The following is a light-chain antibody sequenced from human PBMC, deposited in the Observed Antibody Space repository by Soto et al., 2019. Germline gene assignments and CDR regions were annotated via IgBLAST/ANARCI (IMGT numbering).Light chain of an antibody. CDR1: SSDIGAYDY. CDR3: ASFTTSSLWV. CDR2: EVS. J-gene: IGLJ3*02. Sequence: QSVLTQPASVSGSPGQSITVSCTGTSSDIGAYDYVSWFQQHPGKAPNLMIYEVSKRPSGVFSRFSGSRSGNTASLTISGLQAEDEADYYCASFTTSSLWVFGGGTKLTVL. V-gene: IGLV2-14*01.